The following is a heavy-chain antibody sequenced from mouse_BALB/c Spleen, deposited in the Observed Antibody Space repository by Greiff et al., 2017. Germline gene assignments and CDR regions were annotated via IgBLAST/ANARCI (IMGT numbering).Heavy chain of an antibody. CDR1: GYSITSDYA. CDR2: ISYSGST. CDR3: ARETGTGFAY. D-gene: IGHD4-1*01. V-gene: IGHV3-2*02. J-gene: IGHJ3*01. Sequence: EVKLQESGPGLVKPSQSLSLTCTVTGYSITSDYAWNWIRQFPGNKLEWMGYISYSGSTSYNPSLKSRISITRDTSKNQFFLQLNSVTTEDTATYYCARETGTGFAYWGQGTLVTVSA.